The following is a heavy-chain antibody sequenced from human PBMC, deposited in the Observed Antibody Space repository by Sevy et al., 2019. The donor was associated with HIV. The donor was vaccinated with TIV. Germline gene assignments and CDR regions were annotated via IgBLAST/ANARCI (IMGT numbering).Heavy chain of an antibody. Sequence: GGSLRLSCAASEFTFSDYYMSWFRQAPGKGLEWVSYISNSSSDIYYADSVKGRFTISRDNAKKSLYLQMNSLRVEDTAVYYCAREGMVSPDAFDIWGQGTLVTVSS. CDR2: ISNSSSDI. CDR1: EFTFSDYY. J-gene: IGHJ3*02. V-gene: IGHV3-11*01. D-gene: IGHD3-10*01. CDR3: AREGMVSPDAFDI.